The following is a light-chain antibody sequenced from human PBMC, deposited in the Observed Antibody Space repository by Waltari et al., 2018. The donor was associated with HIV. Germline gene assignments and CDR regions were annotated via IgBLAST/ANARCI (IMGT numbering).Light chain of an antibody. CDR2: EGS. CDR3: CSYAGSSTVV. J-gene: IGLJ2*01. V-gene: IGLV2-23*01. CDR1: SSDVGSYNL. Sequence: QSALTQPAPASGSPGQSITISCTGTSSDVGSYNLVSWYQQHPGKAPKLMIYEGSKRPSGVSNRFSGSKSGNTASLTISGLQAEDEADYYCCSYAGSSTVVFGGGTKLTVL.